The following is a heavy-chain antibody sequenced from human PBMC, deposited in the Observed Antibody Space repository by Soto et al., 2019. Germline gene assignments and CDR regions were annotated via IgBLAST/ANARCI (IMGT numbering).Heavy chain of an antibody. V-gene: IGHV4-31*03. CDR3: ARTDSSGYYFVY. D-gene: IGHD3-22*01. CDR2: IYSSGTT. Sequence: QVQLQESGPGLVKPSQTLSLTCTVSGDFISSGGYYWSWIRQLPGKGLEWIGYIYSSGTTYYNPSLKSRITLSVETSKNQFSLNLSSVTAADTAVYYCARTDSSGYYFVYWGQGTLVTVFS. CDR1: GDFISSGGYY. J-gene: IGHJ4*02.